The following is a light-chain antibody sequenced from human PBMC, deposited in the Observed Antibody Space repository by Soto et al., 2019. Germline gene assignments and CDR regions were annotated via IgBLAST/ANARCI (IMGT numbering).Light chain of an antibody. CDR1: QSVSSY. J-gene: IGKJ5*01. CDR2: DAS. V-gene: IGKV3-11*01. Sequence: EIVLTQSPATLSLSPGERATLSCRASQSVSSYLAWYQRKPGQAPRLLIYDASNRATGIPARFSGSGSGTDFTLTISGLEPEDFAVYYCQQRSNWPPRITFGQGTRLEIK. CDR3: QQRSNWPPRIT.